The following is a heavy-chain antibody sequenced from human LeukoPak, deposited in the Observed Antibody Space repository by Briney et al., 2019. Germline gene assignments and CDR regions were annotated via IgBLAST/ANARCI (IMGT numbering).Heavy chain of an antibody. D-gene: IGHD3-22*01. J-gene: IGHJ4*02. Sequence: GGSLRLSRAASGFTFSSYAMSWVRQAPGKGLEWVSAISGSGGSTYYADSVKGRFTISRDNSKNTLYLQMNSLRAEDTAVYYCAKDRLLLLYYYDSSGYYTRPFYFDYWGQGTLVTVSS. CDR3: AKDRLLLLYYYDSSGYYTRPFYFDY. V-gene: IGHV3-23*01. CDR2: ISGSGGST. CDR1: GFTFSSYA.